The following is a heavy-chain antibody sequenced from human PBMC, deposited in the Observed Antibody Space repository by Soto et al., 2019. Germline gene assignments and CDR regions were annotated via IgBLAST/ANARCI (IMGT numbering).Heavy chain of an antibody. V-gene: IGHV4-59*01. Sequence: SETLSLTCTVSGGSISSYYWSWIRQPPGKGLEWIGYIYYSGSTNYNPSLKSRVTISVDTSKNQFSLKLSSVTAADTAVYYCARSPSEYYYYMDVWGKGTTVTVSS. CDR2: IYYSGST. CDR1: GGSISSYY. CDR3: ARSPSEYYYYMDV. J-gene: IGHJ6*03.